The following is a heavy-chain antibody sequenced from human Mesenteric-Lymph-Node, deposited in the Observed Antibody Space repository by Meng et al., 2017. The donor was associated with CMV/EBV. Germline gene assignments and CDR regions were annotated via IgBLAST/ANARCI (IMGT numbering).Heavy chain of an antibody. CDR2: INPNSGGT. D-gene: IGHD3-10*01. CDR3: ARADYGSGSYPKY. CDR1: GYTFTGYY. V-gene: IGHV1-2*06. J-gene: IGHJ4*02. Sequence: KAAGYTFTGYYKHWVRQAPGQGLEWKGRINPNSGGTNYAQKFQGRVTMTRDTSISTAYMELSRLRSDDTAVYYCARADYGSGSYPKYWGQGTLVTVSS.